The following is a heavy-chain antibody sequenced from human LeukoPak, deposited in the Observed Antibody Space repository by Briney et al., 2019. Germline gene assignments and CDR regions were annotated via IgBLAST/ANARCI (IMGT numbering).Heavy chain of an antibody. CDR3: AREYCSTTTGCYLGKPATESYFDC. CDR2: MFHSGST. CDR1: GGSISSGSHY. J-gene: IGHJ4*02. Sequence: PSETLSLTCTVSGGSISSGSHYWGWIRQPPGKGLEWIGSMFHSGSTYHNPSLKSRVTISLGPSKNQFSLKLSPVTAADTAVYYCAREYCSTTTGCYLGKPATESYFDCWGQGTLVTVSS. D-gene: IGHD2-2*01. V-gene: IGHV4-39*07.